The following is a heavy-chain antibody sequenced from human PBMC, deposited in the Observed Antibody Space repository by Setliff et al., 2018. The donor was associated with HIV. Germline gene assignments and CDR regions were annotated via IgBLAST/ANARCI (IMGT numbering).Heavy chain of an antibody. CDR2: FYETGNS. D-gene: IGHD3-22*01. J-gene: IGHJ5*02. Sequence: SETLSLTCVVSGYSISSNDWWGWIRQSPGKGLEWIGSFYETGNSYYNPSLKSRVTLSVDTSKNQFSLKLSSVTAADTAVYYCARVDYYDPNWFDPWGQGTLVTVSS. CDR3: ARVDYYDPNWFDP. CDR1: GYSISSNDW. V-gene: IGHV4-38-2*01.